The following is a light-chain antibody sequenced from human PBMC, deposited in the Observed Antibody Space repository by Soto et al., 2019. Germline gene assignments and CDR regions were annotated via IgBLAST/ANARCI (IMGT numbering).Light chain of an antibody. J-gene: IGKJ2*01. CDR3: QQANSFPRT. Sequence: DIQMTQSPSSVSVSVGDRVTITCRASQDINKWLAWYQQKPGKAPNLLIYAASSLQSGVPSRFSGSGSGTDFTLTISSLQPEDSATYYCQQANSFPRTFGQGTKLEI. V-gene: IGKV1-12*01. CDR2: AAS. CDR1: QDINKW.